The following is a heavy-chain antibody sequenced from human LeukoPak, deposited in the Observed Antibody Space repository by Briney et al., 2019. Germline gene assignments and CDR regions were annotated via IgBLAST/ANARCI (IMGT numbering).Heavy chain of an antibody. J-gene: IGHJ4*02. D-gene: IGHD2-2*01. V-gene: IGHV3-21*01. CDR3: ARGSGIVVVPSDFDY. CDR1: GFTFSSYS. Sequence: GGSLRLSCAASGFTFSSYSMNWVRQAPGKGLEWDSSISSSSSYIYYADSVKGRFTISRDNAKNSLYLQMNSLRAEDTAVYYCARGSGIVVVPSDFDYWGQGTLVTVSS. CDR2: ISSSSSYI.